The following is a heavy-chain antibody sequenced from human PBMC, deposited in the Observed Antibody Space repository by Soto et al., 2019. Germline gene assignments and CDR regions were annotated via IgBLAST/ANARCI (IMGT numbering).Heavy chain of an antibody. Sequence: TSETLSLTCPVSDGSINSGGYYWSWIRQHPGKGLEWIGYIYYSGSTYYNPSLKSRVTISVDTSKNQFSLKLSSLKASDTAMYYCTRTSAAGKNYYGMDVWGQGTTVTVSS. CDR1: DGSINSGGYY. CDR3: TRTSAAGKNYYGMDV. V-gene: IGHV4-31*03. J-gene: IGHJ6*02. CDR2: IYYSGST. D-gene: IGHD6-13*01.